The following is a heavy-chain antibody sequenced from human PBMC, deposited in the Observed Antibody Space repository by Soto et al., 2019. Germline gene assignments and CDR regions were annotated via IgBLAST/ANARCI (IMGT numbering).Heavy chain of an antibody. CDR2: ISWNSGSI. V-gene: IGHV3-9*01. D-gene: IGHD3-16*01. Sequence: EVQLVESGGGLVQPGRSLRLSCAASGFTFDDYAMHWVRQAPGKGLEWVSGISWNSGSIGYADSVKGRFTISRDNAKNSLYLQMNSLRAEDTALYYCARDHHLGGDYYYYGMNVWGQGTTVTVSS. CDR3: ARDHHLGGDYYYYGMNV. J-gene: IGHJ6*02. CDR1: GFTFDDYA.